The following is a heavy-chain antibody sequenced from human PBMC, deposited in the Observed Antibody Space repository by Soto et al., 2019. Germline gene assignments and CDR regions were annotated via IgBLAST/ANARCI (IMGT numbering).Heavy chain of an antibody. D-gene: IGHD3-9*01. CDR2: IKQDGSEE. J-gene: IGHJ4*01. Sequence: EVQLVQSGGGVVQPGESLRLSCAASGFSFSSYWMSWVRQAPGKGLEWLASIKQDGSEEYSADSVKGRFTISRDSAKTSLYLQMNSLGAEDTAVYYCARDFDRTPGIYWGHGTLVTVSS. V-gene: IGHV3-7*04. CDR1: GFSFSSYW. CDR3: ARDFDRTPGIY.